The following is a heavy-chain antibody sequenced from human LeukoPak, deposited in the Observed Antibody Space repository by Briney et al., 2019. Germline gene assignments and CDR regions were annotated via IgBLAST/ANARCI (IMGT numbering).Heavy chain of an antibody. V-gene: IGHV4-39*01. J-gene: IGHJ3*01. CDR1: GGSINSHSYH. D-gene: IGHD3-22*01. CDR3: ARTHYYHDSSGYCYAF. CDR2: IYYSGST. Sequence: PSETLSLTCTVSGGSINSHSYHWGWIRQPPGKGLEWIGGIYYSGSTYYNPSLKSRITISIDTSKNQFSLKVSSVTAADTAVYYCARTHYYHDSSGYCYAFWGQGTMVTVSS.